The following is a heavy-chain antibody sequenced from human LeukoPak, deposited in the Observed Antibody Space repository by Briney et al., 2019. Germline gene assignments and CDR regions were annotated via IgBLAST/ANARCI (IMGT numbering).Heavy chain of an antibody. J-gene: IGHJ4*02. D-gene: IGHD3-16*02. CDR1: GGSITSTNW. V-gene: IGHV4-4*02. CDR3: ARRHGESLFDY. CDR2: IYHSGSA. Sequence: SETLSLTCAVSGGSITSTNWWTWVRQPPGKGLEWIGEIYHSGSASYNPSLESRVTISVDTSKNHFSLSLSSVTAADTAIYYCARRHGESLFDYWGQGTLVTVSS.